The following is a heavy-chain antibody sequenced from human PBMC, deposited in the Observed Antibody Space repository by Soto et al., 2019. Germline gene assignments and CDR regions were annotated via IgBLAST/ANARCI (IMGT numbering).Heavy chain of an antibody. D-gene: IGHD5-18*01. J-gene: IGHJ4*02. Sequence: GRSQRLSWAASGFTLSNFSRSWIIKAPGKGLEWVSYISSSSSTIYYADSVKGRFTISRDNAKNSLYLQMNSLRAEDTAVYYCARDTATARDAPYYFDYWGQGTLVTVSS. CDR3: ARDTATARDAPYYFDY. V-gene: IGHV3-48*01. CDR2: ISSSSSTI. CDR1: GFTLSNFS.